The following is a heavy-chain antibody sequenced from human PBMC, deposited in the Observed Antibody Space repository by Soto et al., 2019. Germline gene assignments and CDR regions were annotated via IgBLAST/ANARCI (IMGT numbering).Heavy chain of an antibody. V-gene: IGHV4-59*01. Sequence: SETLSLTCTVSSDSMSGYYWSWIRQPPGKGLEWIGYIFYSGSTNYNPSLKSRVTVSVDTSKNQFSLKLSSVTAADTAVYYCARGGYSYGSAYYFDYWGQGTLVTVSS. CDR3: ARGGYSYGSAYYFDY. CDR2: IFYSGST. D-gene: IGHD5-18*01. J-gene: IGHJ4*02. CDR1: SDSMSGYY.